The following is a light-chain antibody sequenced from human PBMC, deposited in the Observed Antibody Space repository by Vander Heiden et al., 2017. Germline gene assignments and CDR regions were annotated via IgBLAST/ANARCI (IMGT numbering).Light chain of an antibody. Sequence: SALPPPAPVSRSPGQSITISCTGTTSDVGAYDYVSWYQQHPDKVPKLLIYDVTNRPSGISTRFSGSKSGSTASLTISGLLAEDEADYYCASYTTDSSYVFGTGTKVTVL. J-gene: IGLJ1*01. CDR3: ASYTTDSSYV. CDR2: DVT. CDR1: TSDVGAYDY. V-gene: IGLV2-14*03.